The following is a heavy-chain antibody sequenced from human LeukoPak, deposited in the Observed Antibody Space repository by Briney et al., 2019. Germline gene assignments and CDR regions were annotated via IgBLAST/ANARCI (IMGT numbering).Heavy chain of an antibody. D-gene: IGHD3-9*01. CDR1: GGSISSYY. J-gene: IGHJ5*02. Sequence: SETLSLTCTVSGGSISSYYWSWIRQPPGKGLEWIGYISYSGSTNYNPSLKSRVTISVDTSKNQFSLKLSSVTAADTAVYYCARVEPYDILTGYKVRWFDPWGQGTLVTVSS. CDR3: ARVEPYDILTGYKVRWFDP. CDR2: ISYSGST. V-gene: IGHV4-59*01.